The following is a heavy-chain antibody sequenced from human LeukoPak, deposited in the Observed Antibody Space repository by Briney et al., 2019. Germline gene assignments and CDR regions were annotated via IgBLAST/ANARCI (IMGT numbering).Heavy chain of an antibody. Sequence: GGSLRLSCAASGFTFSSYWMSWVRQAPGKGLEWVANIKQGGSEKYYVDSVKGRFTISRDNAKNSLYLQMNSLRAEDTAVYYCARDQYSSSWWTYYYYYGMDVWGQGTTVTVSS. V-gene: IGHV3-7*01. J-gene: IGHJ6*02. D-gene: IGHD6-13*01. CDR1: GFTFSSYW. CDR3: ARDQYSSSWWTYYYYYGMDV. CDR2: IKQGGSEK.